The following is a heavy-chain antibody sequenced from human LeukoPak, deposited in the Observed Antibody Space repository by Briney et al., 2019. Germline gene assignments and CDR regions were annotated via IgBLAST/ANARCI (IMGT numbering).Heavy chain of an antibody. CDR2: ISSSSSYI. CDR1: GFTFSSYS. J-gene: IGHJ4*02. Sequence: PGGALRLSCAPSGFTFSSYSMKWVRQAPGKGLKWVSSISSSSSYIYYADSVKGRFTISSDNPKNSLYLQMNSLRAEYMALYYCAKALGSSWYQSYFVYWGQGTLVTVSS. V-gene: IGHV3-21*04. CDR3: AKALGSSWYQSYFVY. D-gene: IGHD6-13*01.